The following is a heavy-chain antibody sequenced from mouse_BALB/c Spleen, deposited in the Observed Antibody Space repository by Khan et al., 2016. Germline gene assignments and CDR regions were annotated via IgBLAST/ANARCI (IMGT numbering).Heavy chain of an antibody. Sequence: EVKLLESGGGLVQPGGSLKVSCAASGFDFSRYWMSWVRQAPGKGLEWIGEINPDSGTINYTPSLKVEFIISRDNAKTTLYLQMSKVRSEDTALYYCARAGYYGYLVNWGQGTLVTVSA. V-gene: IGHV4-1*02. D-gene: IGHD1-1*01. CDR3: ARAGYYGYLVN. CDR2: INPDSGTI. J-gene: IGHJ3*01. CDR1: GFDFSRYW.